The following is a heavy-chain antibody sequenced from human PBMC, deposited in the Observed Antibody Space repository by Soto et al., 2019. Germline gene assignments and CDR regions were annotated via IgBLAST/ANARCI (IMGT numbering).Heavy chain of an antibody. CDR2: IYHSGST. Sequence: KASETLSLTCAVSGYSISSGYYWGWIRQPPGKGLEWIGSIYHSGSTYYNPSLKSRVTISVDTSKNQFSLKLSSVTAADPAVHYSARDQVRWFGDQDYWFDPWGQGTQVTVSS. CDR1: GYSISSGYY. CDR3: ARDQVRWFGDQDYWFDP. V-gene: IGHV4-38-2*02. J-gene: IGHJ5*02. D-gene: IGHD3-10*01.